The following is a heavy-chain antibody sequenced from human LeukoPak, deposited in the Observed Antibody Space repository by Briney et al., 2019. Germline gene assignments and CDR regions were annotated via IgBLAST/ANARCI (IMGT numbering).Heavy chain of an antibody. CDR1: GGSISSSSYY. CDR2: IYYSGST. D-gene: IGHD1-26*01. V-gene: IGHV4-39*02. J-gene: IGHJ4*02. CDR3: ARETGGSSIDY. Sequence: TSETLSLTCTVAGGSISSSSYYWGWIRQPPGKGLEWIGSIYYSGSTYYNPSLKSRVAISIDTSKSQFSLELNSVTATDTAVYYCARETGGSSIDYWGQGTQVTVSS.